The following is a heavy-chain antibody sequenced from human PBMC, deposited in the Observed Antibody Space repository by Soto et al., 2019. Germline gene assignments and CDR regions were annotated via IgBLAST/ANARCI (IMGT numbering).Heavy chain of an antibody. CDR3: ARDGPSYDYVWGSYRPKDTYYYYYYGMDV. Sequence: VASVKVSCKASGYTFTSYYMHWVRQAPGQGLEWMGIINPSGGSTSYAQKFQGRVTMTRDTSTSTVYMELSSLRSEDTAVYYCARDGPSYDYVWGSYRPKDTYYYYYYGMDVWGQGTTVTVSS. V-gene: IGHV1-46*01. J-gene: IGHJ6*02. D-gene: IGHD3-16*02. CDR2: INPSGGST. CDR1: GYTFTSYY.